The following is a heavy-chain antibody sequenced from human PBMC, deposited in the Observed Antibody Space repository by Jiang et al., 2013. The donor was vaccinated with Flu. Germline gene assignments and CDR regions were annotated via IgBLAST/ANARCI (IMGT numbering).Heavy chain of an antibody. CDR1: GDSVSSNSAA. D-gene: IGHD5-24*01. Sequence: QTLSLTCAISGDSVSSNSAAWNWIRQSPPRGLEWLGRTYYRSKWHNDYAVSVKSRITINPDTSKNQFSLQLNSVTPEDTAVYYCARGQEMATITFPYYYYYYGMDVWGQGTTVTVSS. V-gene: IGHV6-1*01. J-gene: IGHJ6*02. CDR2: TYYRSKWHN. CDR3: ARGQEMATITFPYYYYYYGMDV.